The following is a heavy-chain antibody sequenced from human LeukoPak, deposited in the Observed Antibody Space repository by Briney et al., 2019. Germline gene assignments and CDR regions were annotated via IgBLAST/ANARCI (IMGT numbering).Heavy chain of an antibody. Sequence: PGGSLRLSCAASGFTFSSYGMHWVRQAPGKGLEWVAVISYDGSNKYYADSVKGRFTISRDNSKNTLYLQVNSLSAEDTAVYYCAKAPWGSNPIDAFDIWGQGTMVTVSP. CDR1: GFTFSSYG. D-gene: IGHD3-16*01. CDR3: AKAPWGSNPIDAFDI. V-gene: IGHV3-30*18. CDR2: ISYDGSNK. J-gene: IGHJ3*02.